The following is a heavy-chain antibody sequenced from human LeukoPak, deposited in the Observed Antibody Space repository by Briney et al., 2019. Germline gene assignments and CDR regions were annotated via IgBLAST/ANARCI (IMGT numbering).Heavy chain of an antibody. CDR1: GFTFDDYA. CDR3: AGYRQPDDAFDI. D-gene: IGHD5-18*01. V-gene: IGHV3-9*01. J-gene: IGHJ3*02. Sequence: GRSLRLSCAASGFTFDDYAMHGVRQAPGKGLEWVSGISWNSGSIGYADSVKGRFTISRDNAKNSLYLQMNSLRAEDTALYYCAGYRQPDDAFDIWGQGTMVTVSS. CDR2: ISWNSGSI.